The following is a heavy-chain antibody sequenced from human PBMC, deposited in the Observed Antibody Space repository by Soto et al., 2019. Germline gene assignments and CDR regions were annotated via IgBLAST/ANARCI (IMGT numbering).Heavy chain of an antibody. CDR2: IIPIFGTA. D-gene: IGHD4-17*01. Sequence: QVQLVQSGAEVKKPGSSVKVSCKASGGTFSSYAISWVRQAPGQGLEWMGGIIPIFGTANYAQKFQGRVTITADESTSTAYMELSSLRSEDTAVYYCARCHGDYVSYYYYYGMDVCGQGTTVTVSS. V-gene: IGHV1-69*01. CDR1: GGTFSSYA. CDR3: ARCHGDYVSYYYYYGMDV. J-gene: IGHJ6*02.